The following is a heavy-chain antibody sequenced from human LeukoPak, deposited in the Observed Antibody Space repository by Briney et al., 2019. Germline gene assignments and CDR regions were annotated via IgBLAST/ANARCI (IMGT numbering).Heavy chain of an antibody. CDR1: GGSISNYY. J-gene: IGHJ4*02. CDR2: IYYSGST. CDR3: ARLSSYCIYYSDY. Sequence: SETLSLTCTVSGGSISNYYWSWIRQPPGKGLEWIGYIYYSGSTNYNPSLKSRVTISVDTSKNQFSLKLNSVTAADTAVYYCARLSSYCIYYSDYWGQGTLVTVSS. D-gene: IGHD2-15*01. V-gene: IGHV4-59*01.